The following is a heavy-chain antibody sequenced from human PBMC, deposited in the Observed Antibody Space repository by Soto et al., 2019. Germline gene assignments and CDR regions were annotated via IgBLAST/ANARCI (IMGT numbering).Heavy chain of an antibody. Sequence: ASVKVSCKASGGTFSSYAISWVRQAPGQGLEWMGGIIPIFGTANYAQKFQGRVTITADESTSTAYMELSSLRSEDTAVYYCARLRITIFGVVTHYYYGMDVWGQGTTVTVSS. J-gene: IGHJ6*02. CDR1: GGTFSSYA. CDR2: IIPIFGTA. D-gene: IGHD3-3*01. V-gene: IGHV1-69*13. CDR3: ARLRITIFGVVTHYYYGMDV.